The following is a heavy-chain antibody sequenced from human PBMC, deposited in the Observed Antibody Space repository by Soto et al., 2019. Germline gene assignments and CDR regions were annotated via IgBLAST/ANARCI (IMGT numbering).Heavy chain of an antibody. J-gene: IGHJ3*02. CDR3: AKSQGNYYGSGSLDAFDI. CDR1: GFTFSSYA. CDR2: ISGSGGST. D-gene: IGHD3-10*01. Sequence: VQLLESGGGLVQPGGSLRLSCAASGFTFSSYAMSWVRQAPGKGLEWVSAISGSGGSTYYADSVKGRFTISRDNSKNTLYLQMNSLRAEDTAVYYCAKSQGNYYGSGSLDAFDIWGQGTMVTVSS. V-gene: IGHV3-23*01.